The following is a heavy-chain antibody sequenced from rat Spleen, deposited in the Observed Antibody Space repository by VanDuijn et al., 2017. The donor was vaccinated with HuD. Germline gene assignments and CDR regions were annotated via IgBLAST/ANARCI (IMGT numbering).Heavy chain of an antibody. CDR1: GFSLPSYN. D-gene: IGHD1-9*01. V-gene: IGHV2-30*01. CDR3: AREVNGYRHYFDY. Sequence: QVQLKESGPGLVQPSQTLSLTCTVSGFSLPSYNVHWVRPPTGKGLEWMGIIWTGGSTDYNSALKSRLSISRDTSKSQVFLKMNSLQTEDIATYYCAREVNGYRHYFDYWGQGVMVTVSS. CDR2: IWTGGST. J-gene: IGHJ2*01.